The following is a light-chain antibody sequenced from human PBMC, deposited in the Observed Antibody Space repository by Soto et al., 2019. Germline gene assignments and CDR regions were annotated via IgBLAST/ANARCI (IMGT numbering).Light chain of an antibody. V-gene: IGKV2-28*01. Sequence: EIVLTQSSLSLPVTPGEPASISCRSSQSLLHSDGYNYLDWYLQKPGQSPQLLIYSGSHRASGVPDRFSGSGSGTDFTLKIRRVEAGDVGIYYCLQALQTPVTFGGGTKVEL. J-gene: IGKJ4*01. CDR3: LQALQTPVT. CDR2: SGS. CDR1: QSLLHSDGYNY.